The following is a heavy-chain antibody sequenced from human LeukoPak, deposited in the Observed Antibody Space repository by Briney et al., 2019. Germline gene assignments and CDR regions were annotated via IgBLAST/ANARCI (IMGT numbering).Heavy chain of an antibody. Sequence: GGSLRLSCAASGFTVSSNYMSWVRQAPGKGLEWVSAIYSGGSTYYADSVKGRFTISRDNAKNSPYLQMNSLRAEDTAVYYCVRGSLASGVVVYYYYYLDVWGKGTTVTVSS. D-gene: IGHD3-3*01. CDR3: VRGSLASGVVVYYYYYLDV. J-gene: IGHJ6*03. CDR2: IYSGGST. CDR1: GFTVSSNY. V-gene: IGHV3-53*01.